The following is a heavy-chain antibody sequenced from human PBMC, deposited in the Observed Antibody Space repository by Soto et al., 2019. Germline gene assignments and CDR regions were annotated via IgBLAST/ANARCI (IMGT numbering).Heavy chain of an antibody. CDR2: INPATGAA. CDR3: ARGGGVGVAGSAAFDM. J-gene: IGHJ3*02. CDR1: GYPVTAYY. D-gene: IGHD3-3*01. Sequence: QLHLVQSGAVVKKPGASVTVSCSASGYPVTAYYMHWVRQAPGRGLEWMGGINPATGAAKYTQTFQGRGTMTRDPSTSTVFMGLGGLTSEDTAVFYCARGGGVGVAGSAAFDMWGQGTLVTVSS. V-gene: IGHV1-2*02.